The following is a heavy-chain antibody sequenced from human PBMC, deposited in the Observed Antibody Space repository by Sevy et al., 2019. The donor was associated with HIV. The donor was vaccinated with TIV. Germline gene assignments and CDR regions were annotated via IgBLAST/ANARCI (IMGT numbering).Heavy chain of an antibody. CDR2: IIPIFGTA. CDR1: GGTFSSYA. J-gene: IGHJ6*02. CDR3: ASRPLTYCSGGSCYSRYYYYGMDV. D-gene: IGHD2-15*01. Sequence: ASVKVSCKASGGTFSSYAISWVRQAPGQGLEWMGGIIPIFGTANYAQKFQGRVTITADESTSTAYMELSSLRSEDTAVYYCASRPLTYCSGGSCYSRYYYYGMDVWGQGTTVTVSS. V-gene: IGHV1-69*13.